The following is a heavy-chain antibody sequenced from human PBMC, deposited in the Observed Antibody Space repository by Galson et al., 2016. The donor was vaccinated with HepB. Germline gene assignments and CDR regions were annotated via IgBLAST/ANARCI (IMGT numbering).Heavy chain of an antibody. Sequence: SLRLSCAASGITFSSHALNWVRQAPGKGLEWVSSISGIDGRPYYTESVKGRFTISRDDSKSTLYLQMNSLRAEDTALYYCAREGSGHLGFDSWGQGTLVTVSS. CDR1: GITFSSHA. V-gene: IGHV3-23*01. CDR2: ISGIDGRP. CDR3: AREGSGHLGFDS. J-gene: IGHJ4*02.